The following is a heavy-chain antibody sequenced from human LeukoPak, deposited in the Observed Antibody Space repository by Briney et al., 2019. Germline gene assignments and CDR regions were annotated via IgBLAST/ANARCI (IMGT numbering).Heavy chain of an antibody. V-gene: IGHV3-30*18. J-gene: IGHJ4*02. CDR1: GFTFNNYG. Sequence: GKSLRLSCAASGFTFNNYGMHWVRQAPGKGLEWVAVISYDGRNKHYPDSVKGRFTISRDISTDTLWLQMDRLRTEDTAVYYCAKGPLRGTAAAIDYWGQGTLVTVSS. D-gene: IGHD2-2*01. CDR2: ISYDGRNK. CDR3: AKGPLRGTAAAIDY.